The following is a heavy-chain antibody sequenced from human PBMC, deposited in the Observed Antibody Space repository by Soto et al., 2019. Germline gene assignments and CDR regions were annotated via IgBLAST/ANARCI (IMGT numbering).Heavy chain of an antibody. CDR3: AREGYSGSDPRALCMDV. Sequence: QVRLQESGPGLVKPSGTLSLTCAVSGDSISSLSWWSWVRQAPGKGLEWIAEIYHTGTTNYNPSLESRVIISVDKSKHQFSLRLSSVTAADTAIYYCAREGYSGSDPRALCMDVWGPGTTVIVSS. J-gene: IGHJ6*02. CDR1: GDSISSLSW. CDR2: IYHTGTT. V-gene: IGHV4-4*02. D-gene: IGHD1-26*01.